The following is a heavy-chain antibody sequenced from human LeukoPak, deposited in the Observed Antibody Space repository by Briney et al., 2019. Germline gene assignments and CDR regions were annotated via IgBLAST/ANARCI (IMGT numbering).Heavy chain of an antibody. J-gene: IGHJ4*02. D-gene: IGHD5-12*01. CDR3: ARDHRRLRSLDY. V-gene: IGHV3-74*01. CDR1: GNYW. CDR2: INSDGSWT. Sequence: PGGSLRLSCAASGNYWMHWVRQAPGKGLVWVSHINSDGSWTGYVDSVKGRFTISKDNAKNTVYLQMNNLRAEDTAVYYCARDHRRLRSLDYWGQGTLVTVSS.